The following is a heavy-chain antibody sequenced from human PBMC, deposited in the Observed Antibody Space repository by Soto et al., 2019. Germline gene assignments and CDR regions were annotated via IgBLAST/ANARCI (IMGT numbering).Heavy chain of an antibody. Sequence: AGSLRLSCAASGFRFDDHTMHWVRQGPGKGLEWVSLVSWNSVETYHVDSVKGRFSISRDNSKNSLYLQMNSLRAEDTALYYCAKTHRSGWNAFDVWGQGTLVTVSS. CDR2: VSWNSVET. CDR3: AKTHRSGWNAFDV. CDR1: GFRFDDHT. J-gene: IGHJ3*01. D-gene: IGHD6-19*01. V-gene: IGHV3-43*01.